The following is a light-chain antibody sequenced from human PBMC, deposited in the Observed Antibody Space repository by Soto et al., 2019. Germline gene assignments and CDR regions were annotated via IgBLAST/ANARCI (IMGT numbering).Light chain of an antibody. CDR3: QQYGGSPRIT. Sequence: IVLTQSPGILSLSPGERATLSCRASQSLNSNYLAWFQQKPGQAPRLLIYDASNRATGIPARFSGSGSGTDFTLIINRLEPEDVAIYYCQQYGGSPRITFGQGTRLEI. CDR1: QSLNSNY. CDR2: DAS. J-gene: IGKJ5*01. V-gene: IGKV3-20*01.